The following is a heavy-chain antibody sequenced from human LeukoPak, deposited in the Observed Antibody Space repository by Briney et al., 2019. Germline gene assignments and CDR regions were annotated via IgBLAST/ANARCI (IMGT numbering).Heavy chain of an antibody. V-gene: IGHV3-21*01. D-gene: IGHD2-8*02. Sequence: KPGGSLILSCAASGFTFRSYSMNWVRQAPGKGLEWVSSISSSSSYIYYADSVKGRFTISRDNAKNSLYLQMNSLRAEDTAVYYCARYATGGSAFDIWGQGTMVTVSS. CDR1: GFTFRSYS. J-gene: IGHJ3*02. CDR2: ISSSSSYI. CDR3: ARYATGGSAFDI.